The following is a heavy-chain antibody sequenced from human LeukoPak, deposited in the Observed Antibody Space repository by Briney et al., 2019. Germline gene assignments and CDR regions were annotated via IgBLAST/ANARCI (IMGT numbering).Heavy chain of an antibody. CDR1: GDSTSSYY. CDR2: IYYSGST. V-gene: IGHV4-39*07. CDR3: ARVKQQLVRSYYYYGMDV. D-gene: IGHD6-13*01. Sequence: SETPSLTCTVSGDSTSSYYWGWIRQPPGKGLEWIGSIYYSGSTYYNPSLKSRVTISVDTSKNQFSLKLSSVTAADTAVYYCARVKQQLVRSYYYYGMDVWGQGTTVTVSS. J-gene: IGHJ6*02.